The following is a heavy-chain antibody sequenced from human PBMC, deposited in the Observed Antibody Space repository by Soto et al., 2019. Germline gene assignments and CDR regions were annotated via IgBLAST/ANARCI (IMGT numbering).Heavy chain of an antibody. Sequence: ASVKVSCKASGYTFTSYGISWVRQAPGQGLEWMGWISAYNGNTNYAQKLQGRVTMTTDTSTSTAYMELRSLRSDDTAVYYCARDRAFPYSSRWYYFDYCGQGTLVTVSS. J-gene: IGHJ4*02. CDR3: ARDRAFPYSSRWYYFDY. CDR1: GYTFTSYG. V-gene: IGHV1-18*01. D-gene: IGHD6-13*01. CDR2: ISAYNGNT.